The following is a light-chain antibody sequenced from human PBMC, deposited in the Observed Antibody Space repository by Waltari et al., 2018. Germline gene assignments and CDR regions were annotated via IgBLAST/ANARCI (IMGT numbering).Light chain of an antibody. J-gene: IGKJ2*01. CDR3: MQALQTPYT. CDR2: LGS. CDR1: QSLLHSNGYNY. V-gene: IGKV2-28*01. Sequence: DIVMSQYPLSLPVTPGEPASLSCRSSQSLLHSNGYNYLDWYLQKPGQSPQLLIYLGSNRASGVPDRFSVSGSGTDFTLKISRVEAEDVGIYYCMQALQTPYTFGQGTKLET.